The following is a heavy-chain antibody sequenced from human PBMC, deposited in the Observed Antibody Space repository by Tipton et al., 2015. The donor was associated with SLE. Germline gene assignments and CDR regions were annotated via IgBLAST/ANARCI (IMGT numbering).Heavy chain of an antibody. CDR3: AGGRGIAAAGTYDAFDI. D-gene: IGHD6-13*01. V-gene: IGHV3-7*03. J-gene: IGHJ3*02. Sequence: SLRLSCAASGFTFSSYWMSWVRQAPGKGLEWVANIKQDGSEKYYVDSVKGRFTISRDNAKNSLYLQMNSLRAEDTAVYYCAGGRGIAAAGTYDAFDIWGQGTMVTVSS. CDR1: GFTFSSYW. CDR2: IKQDGSEK.